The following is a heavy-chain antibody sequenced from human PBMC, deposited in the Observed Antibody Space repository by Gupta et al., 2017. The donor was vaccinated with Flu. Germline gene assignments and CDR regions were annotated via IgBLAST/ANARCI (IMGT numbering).Heavy chain of an antibody. CDR1: GYTFTGYY. J-gene: IGHJ5*02. V-gene: IGHV1-2*02. CDR2: INPTSGGT. CDR3: ARDGGGYSSSSGWFDP. D-gene: IGHD6-6*01. Sequence: QVQLVQSGAEVKKPGASVKVSCKASGYTFTGYYMHWVRQAPGQGLEWKGWINPTSGGTNYAQKFQGRVTMTRDTSISTAYMELSRLRSDDTAVYYCARDGGGYSSSSGWFDPWGQGTLVTVSS.